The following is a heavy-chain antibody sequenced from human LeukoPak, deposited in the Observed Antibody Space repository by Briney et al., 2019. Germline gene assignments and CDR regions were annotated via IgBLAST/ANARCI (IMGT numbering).Heavy chain of an antibody. V-gene: IGHV1-18*01. D-gene: IGHD5-18*01. Sequence: ASVKVSCKVSGYTLTELSMHWVRQAPGQGLEWMGWISAYNGDTSYAQKFQVRVTMTTDTSTTTAYMELRSLRSDDTAVYYCATLTAMVSENYYYYYYMDVWGKGTTVTVSS. J-gene: IGHJ6*03. CDR1: GYTLTELS. CDR2: ISAYNGDT. CDR3: ATLTAMVSENYYYYYYMDV.